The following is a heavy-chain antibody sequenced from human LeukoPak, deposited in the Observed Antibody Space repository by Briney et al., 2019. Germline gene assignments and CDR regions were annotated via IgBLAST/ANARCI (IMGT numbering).Heavy chain of an antibody. D-gene: IGHD6-19*01. Sequence: SETLSLTCTVSGGSISSGSYYWSWIRQPAGKGLEWIGRIYTSGSTNYNPSLKSRVTISVDTSKNQFSLKLSSVTAADTAVYYCARAGQWLVTNWFDPWGQGTLVTVSS. CDR2: IYTSGST. J-gene: IGHJ5*02. CDR3: ARAGQWLVTNWFDP. V-gene: IGHV4-61*02. CDR1: GGSISSGSYY.